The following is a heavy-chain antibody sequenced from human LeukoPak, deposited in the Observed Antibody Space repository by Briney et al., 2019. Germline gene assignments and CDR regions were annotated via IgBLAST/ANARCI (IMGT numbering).Heavy chain of an antibody. CDR2: MYISGST. V-gene: IGHV4-4*07. D-gene: IGHD1-26*01. J-gene: IGHJ4*02. CDR3: ARDYLVGAPLDS. Sequence: PSETLSLTCTVSGVSITNYYWAWIPQPARKGLEWIGRMYISGSTNYNPSLKSRVSISIDKTNNQFSLKLRSVTAADTAVYYCARDYLVGAPLDSWGQGTLVTVSS. CDR1: GVSITNYY.